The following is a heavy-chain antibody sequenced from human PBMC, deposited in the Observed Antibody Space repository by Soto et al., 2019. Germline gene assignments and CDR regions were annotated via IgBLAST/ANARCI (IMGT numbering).Heavy chain of an antibody. CDR1: GFTFSDYY. V-gene: IGHV3-11*05. CDR2: IGSSSSYT. J-gene: IGHJ3*02. Sequence: QVQLVESGGGLVKPGGSLRLSCAASGFTFSDYYMSWIRQAPGKGLEWVSYIGSSSSYTNYADSVKGRFTISRDNAKNSLYVQLNSLRAEDTAVYYCARDADIVVGSDSFDICGQGIMATVSS. D-gene: IGHD2-15*01. CDR3: ARDADIVVGSDSFDI.